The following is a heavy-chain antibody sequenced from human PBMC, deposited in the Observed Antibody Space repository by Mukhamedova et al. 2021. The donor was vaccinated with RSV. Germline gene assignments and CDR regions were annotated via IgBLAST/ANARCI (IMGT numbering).Heavy chain of an antibody. Sequence: PDGSEAFYVDSVEGRFRISRDNAKNSLYMQMNTLRDEDTALYYCARDESIYYWGQGTLVTVSS. D-gene: IGHD2-21*01. V-gene: IGHV3-7*01. J-gene: IGHJ4*02. CDR3: ARDESIYY. CDR2: PDGSEA.